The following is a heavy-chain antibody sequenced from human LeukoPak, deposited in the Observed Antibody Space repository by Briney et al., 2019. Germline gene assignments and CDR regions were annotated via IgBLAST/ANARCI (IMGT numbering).Heavy chain of an antibody. CDR2: IYYSGST. CDR1: GGSISSYY. CDR3: ARRRYFDY. J-gene: IGHJ4*02. V-gene: IGHV4-59*08. Sequence: PSETLSLTCTVSGGSISSYYWSRIRQPPGKGLEWIGYIYYSGSTNYNPSLKSRVTISVDTSKNQFSLKLSSVTAADTAVYYCARRRYFDYWGQGTLVTVSS.